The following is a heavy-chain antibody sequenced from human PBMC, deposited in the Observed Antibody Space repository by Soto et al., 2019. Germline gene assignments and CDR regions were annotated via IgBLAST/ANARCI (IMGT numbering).Heavy chain of an antibody. CDR2: IYHTGST. V-gene: IGHV4-31*03. J-gene: IGHJ4*02. Sequence: SETLSLTCTVSGVTVSSDAYYWSWIRQHPGKGLEWIGIIYHTGSTYYSPSLKSRVVISLDTSNNQFSLTLTSVTAADTAVYYCARYRFSGNKWPKFDYWGRGTLVTVSS. CDR1: GVTVSSDAYY. CDR3: ARYRFSGNKWPKFDY. D-gene: IGHD3-16*02.